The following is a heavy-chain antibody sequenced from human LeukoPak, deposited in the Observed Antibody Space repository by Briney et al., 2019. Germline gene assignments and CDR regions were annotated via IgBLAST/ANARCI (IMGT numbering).Heavy chain of an antibody. V-gene: IGHV3-20*04. D-gene: IGHD5-24*01. CDR3: ARDRGMATNIFDY. CDR1: EFSVGSNY. J-gene: IGHJ4*02. CDR2: INWNGGST. Sequence: PGGSLRLSCAASEFSVGSNYMTWVRQAPGKGLEWVSGINWNGGSTDYADSVKGRFTISRDNAKNSLYLQMNSLRAEDTAVYYCARDRGMATNIFDYWGQGTLVTVSS.